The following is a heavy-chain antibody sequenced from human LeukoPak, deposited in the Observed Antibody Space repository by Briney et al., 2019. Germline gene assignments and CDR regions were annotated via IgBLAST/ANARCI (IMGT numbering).Heavy chain of an antibody. J-gene: IGHJ3*02. CDR1: GFTFSSYS. Sequence: GGSLRLSCAASGFTFSSYSMNWVRQAPGKGLEWVSSISSSSSYIYYADSVKGRFTISRDNAKNSLYLQMNSLRAEDTAVYYCARSGGYSYGHAFDIWGQGTMVTVSS. CDR2: ISSSSSYI. D-gene: IGHD5-18*01. V-gene: IGHV3-21*01. CDR3: ARSGGYSYGHAFDI.